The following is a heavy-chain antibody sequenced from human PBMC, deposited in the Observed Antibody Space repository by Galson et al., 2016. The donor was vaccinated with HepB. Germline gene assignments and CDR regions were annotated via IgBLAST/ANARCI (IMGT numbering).Heavy chain of an antibody. D-gene: IGHD6-13*01. V-gene: IGHV1-24*01. CDR1: GYILNELA. CDR3: AAYSASWFRNYFDH. Sequence: SVKVSCKVSGYILNELAMHWVRQAPGKGLEWLGGFDPEYAKIFYAQEFGGRVIMTEDISADTAYLELSGLRPEDTALYYCAAYSASWFRNYFDHWGQGTLVTVSS. J-gene: IGHJ4*02. CDR2: FDPEYAKI.